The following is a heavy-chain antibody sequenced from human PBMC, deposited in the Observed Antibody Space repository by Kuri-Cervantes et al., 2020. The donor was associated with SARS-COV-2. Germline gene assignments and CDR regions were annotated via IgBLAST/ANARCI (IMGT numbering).Heavy chain of an antibody. D-gene: IGHD4-17*01. CDR1: GGSFSGFY. V-gene: IGHV4-34*01. CDR2: IYYSGST. J-gene: IGHJ4*02. Sequence: GSLRLSCAVYGGSFSGFYWSWIRQAPGKGLEWIGSIYYSGSTYYNPSLKSRVTISVDTSKNQSSLKLSSVTAADTAVYYCARYGPPRYYFDYWGQGTLVTVSS. CDR3: ARYGPPRYYFDY.